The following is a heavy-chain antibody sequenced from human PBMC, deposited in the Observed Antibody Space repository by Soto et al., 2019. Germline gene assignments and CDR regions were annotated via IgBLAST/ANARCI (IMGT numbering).Heavy chain of an antibody. D-gene: IGHD2-2*01. Sequence: GGSLRLSCVGSGFTFSTYSINWVRQAPGKGLEWVSSISSRSDIYYADSVKGRFTISRDNAKNTLYLQMNSLRAEDTAVYYCAKVGDCSSTSCYRLYYYYGMDVWGQGTTVTVSS. V-gene: IGHV3-21*04. CDR1: GFTFSTYS. J-gene: IGHJ6*02. CDR3: AKVGDCSSTSCYRLYYYYGMDV. CDR2: ISSRSDI.